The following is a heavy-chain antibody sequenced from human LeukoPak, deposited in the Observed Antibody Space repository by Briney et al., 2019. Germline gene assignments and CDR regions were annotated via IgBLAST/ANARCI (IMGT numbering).Heavy chain of an antibody. V-gene: IGHV3-23*01. CDR2: ISGSVSST. J-gene: IGHJ5*02. CDR1: GFTFSSYA. Sequence: VGSLRLSCAPSGFTFSSYAMSWVRHAPRKGREWVSAISGSVSSTSYADCEKGRFTISRDNSKNTLYLQTNSLRAEDTAVYYCAKEPSATKPPWGQGTLVTVSS. D-gene: IGHD2-8*01. CDR3: AKEPSATKPP.